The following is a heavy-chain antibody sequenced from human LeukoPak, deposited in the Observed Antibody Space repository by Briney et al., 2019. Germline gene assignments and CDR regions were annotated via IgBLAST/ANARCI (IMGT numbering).Heavy chain of an antibody. CDR3: ARGAQWYSGLGMDV. CDR2: IIPILGIA. CDR1: GGTFSSYA. Sequence: SVTVSFKASGGTFSSYAISWVRQAPGQGLEWMGRIIPILGIANYAQKFQGRVTITADKSTSTAYMELSSLRSEDTAVYYCARGAQWYSGLGMDVWGQGTTVTVSS. J-gene: IGHJ6*02. V-gene: IGHV1-69*04. D-gene: IGHD1-26*01.